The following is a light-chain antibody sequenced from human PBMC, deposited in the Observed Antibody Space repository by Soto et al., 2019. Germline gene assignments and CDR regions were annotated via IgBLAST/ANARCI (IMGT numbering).Light chain of an antibody. CDR1: QSVLHSSNNKNY. CDR3: QQYSTTPPT. CDR2: WAS. Sequence: DIVMTQSPDSLAVSLGERATINCKSSQSVLHSSNNKNYLAWYQQKPGQPPKLLIYWASTRASGVPDRFSGSGSGADFTLTISSLQAEDVAGYSCQQYSTTPPTFGQGTKLEIK. V-gene: IGKV4-1*01. J-gene: IGKJ2*01.